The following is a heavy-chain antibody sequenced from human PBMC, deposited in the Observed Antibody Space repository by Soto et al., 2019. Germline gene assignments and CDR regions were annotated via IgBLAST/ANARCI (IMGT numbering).Heavy chain of an antibody. Sequence: SVKVSCKASGGTFSSYAISWVRQAPGQGLEWMGGIIPIFGTADYAQKFQGRVTITADESTSTAYMELSSLRSEDTAVYYCASPFSLRGFCIITSCYGYYYGMDVWGQGTTVTVS. J-gene: IGHJ6*02. V-gene: IGHV1-69*13. D-gene: IGHD2-2*01. CDR2: IIPIFGTA. CDR3: ASPFSLRGFCIITSCYGYYYGMDV. CDR1: GGTFSSYA.